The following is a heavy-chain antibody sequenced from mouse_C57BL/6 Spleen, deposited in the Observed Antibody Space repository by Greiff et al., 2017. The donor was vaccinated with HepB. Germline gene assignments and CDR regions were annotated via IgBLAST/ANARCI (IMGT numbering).Heavy chain of an antibody. CDR1: GYAFSSSW. D-gene: IGHD1-1*01. CDR2: IYPGDGDT. V-gene: IGHV1-82*01. Sequence: QVQLQQSGPELVKPGASVKISCKASGYAFSSSWMNWVKQRPGKGLEWIGRIYPGDGDTNYNGKFKGKATLTADKSSSTAYMQLSSLTSEDSAVYVCARSSGSSYGWFAYWGQGTLVTVSA. CDR3: ARSSGSSYGWFAY. J-gene: IGHJ3*01.